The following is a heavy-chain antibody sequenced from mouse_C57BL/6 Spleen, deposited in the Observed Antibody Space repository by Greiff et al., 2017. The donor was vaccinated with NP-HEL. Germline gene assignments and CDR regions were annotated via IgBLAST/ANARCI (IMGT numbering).Heavy chain of an antibody. Sequence: EVMLVESGGDLVKPGGSLKLSCAASGFTFSSYGMSWVRQTPDKRLEWVAIISSGGSYTYYPDSVKGRFTISRDNAKNTLYLQMSSLKSEDTAMYCCAKHGGLRRAWFAYWGQGALVTVSA. CDR2: ISSGGSYT. V-gene: IGHV5-6*01. D-gene: IGHD2-2*01. CDR1: GFTFSSYG. J-gene: IGHJ3*01. CDR3: AKHGGLRRAWFAY.